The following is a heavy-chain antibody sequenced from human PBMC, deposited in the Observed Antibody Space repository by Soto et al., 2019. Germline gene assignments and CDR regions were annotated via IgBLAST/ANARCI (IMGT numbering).Heavy chain of an antibody. CDR1: GYSFTSYW. Sequence: GESLKISCKGSGYSFTSYWISWVRQMPGKGLEWMGRIDPSDSYTNYSPSFQGHVTISADKSISTAYLQWSSLKASDTAMYYCASPSGYDAYYYYGMDVWGQGTTVTVS. CDR3: ASPSGYDAYYYYGMDV. CDR2: IDPSDSYT. D-gene: IGHD5-12*01. V-gene: IGHV5-10-1*01. J-gene: IGHJ6*02.